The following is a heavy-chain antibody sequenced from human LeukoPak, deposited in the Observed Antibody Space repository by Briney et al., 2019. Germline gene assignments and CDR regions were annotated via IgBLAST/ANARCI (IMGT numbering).Heavy chain of an antibody. Sequence: SETLSLTCTVSGGSISSYYWSWIRQPPGKGLEWIGYIYYSGSTNYNPSLKSRVTISVDTSKNQFSLKLSSVTAADTAVYYCTRAGSSGYYGAFDIWGQGTMVTVSS. V-gene: IGHV4-59*01. CDR2: IYYSGST. J-gene: IGHJ3*02. CDR1: GGSISSYY. CDR3: TRAGSSGYYGAFDI. D-gene: IGHD3-22*01.